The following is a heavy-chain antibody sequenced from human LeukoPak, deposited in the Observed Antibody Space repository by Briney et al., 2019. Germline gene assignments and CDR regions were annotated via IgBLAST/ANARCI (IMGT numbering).Heavy chain of an antibody. CDR1: GFTFSSYE. V-gene: IGHV3-23*01. CDR2: IAGGDEST. CDR3: ARGVYWSLDY. J-gene: IGHJ4*02. D-gene: IGHD1-1*01. Sequence: GGSLRLSCAASGFTFSSYEMNWVRQAPGKGLEWLATIAGGDESTYYADSVKGRFAISRDNSKNTVFLHMNSLRVEDTAVYYCARGVYWSLDYWGQGTPVTVSS.